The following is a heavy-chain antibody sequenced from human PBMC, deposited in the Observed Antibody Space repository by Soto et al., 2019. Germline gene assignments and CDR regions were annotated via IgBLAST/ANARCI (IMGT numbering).Heavy chain of an antibody. J-gene: IGHJ6*02. D-gene: IGHD6-19*01. V-gene: IGHV3-11*05. CDR2: ISSSSSYT. CDR1: GFTFSDYY. CDR3: ARVRALAADGMDV. Sequence: QVQLVESGGGLVKPGGSLRLSCAASGFTFSDYYMIWIRQAPGKGLKWVSYISSSSSYTNYADSVKGRFTISRDNAKNSLYLQMNSLGADDTAVYYCARVRALAADGMDVWGQGTTVTVSS.